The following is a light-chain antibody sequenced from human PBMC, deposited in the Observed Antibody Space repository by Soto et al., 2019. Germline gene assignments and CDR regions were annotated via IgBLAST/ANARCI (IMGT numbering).Light chain of an antibody. CDR2: GAS. Sequence: ENVLTQSPCTLSLSPGERATLSCRASQSVGRNYLAWFQQKSGQAPRLVIYGASSRAAGIPDRLSGSGSETDFTLTISRLEPEDFAVYYCQQYATSPITFGQGTRLEMK. V-gene: IGKV3-20*01. CDR1: QSVGRNY. CDR3: QQYATSPIT. J-gene: IGKJ5*01.